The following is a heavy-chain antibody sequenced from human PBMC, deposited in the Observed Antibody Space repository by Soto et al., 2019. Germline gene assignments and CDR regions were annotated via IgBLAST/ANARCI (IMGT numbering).Heavy chain of an antibody. J-gene: IGHJ4*02. CDR2: ISAYNGNT. CDR3: ARTGIWFGELDIGY. V-gene: IGHV1-18*04. D-gene: IGHD3-10*01. CDR1: GYTFTSYG. Sequence: GASVKVSCKASGYTFTSYGISWVRQAPGQGLEWMGWISAYNGNTNYAQKPQCRVTMTTDTSTSTAYMELRSLRSDDTAVYYCARTGIWFGELDIGYWGQGTLVTVSS.